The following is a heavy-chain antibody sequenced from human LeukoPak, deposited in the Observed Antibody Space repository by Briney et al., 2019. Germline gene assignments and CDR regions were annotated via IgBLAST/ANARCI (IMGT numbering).Heavy chain of an antibody. CDR2: IRYDGSNK. D-gene: IGHD5-12*01. Sequence: QTGGSLRLSCAASGFTFSSYGMHWAGRAPGKGLSWVAFIRYDGSNKYYADSVKGRFTISRDNSKNTLYLQMNSLRAEDTAVYFCAKVDSRGGFSAFRPPDYWGQGTLVTVSS. CDR3: AKVDSRGGFSAFRPPDY. CDR1: GFTFSSYG. J-gene: IGHJ4*02. V-gene: IGHV3-30*02.